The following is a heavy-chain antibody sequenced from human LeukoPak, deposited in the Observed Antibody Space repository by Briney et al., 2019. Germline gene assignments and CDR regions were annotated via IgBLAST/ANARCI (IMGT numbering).Heavy chain of an antibody. J-gene: IGHJ4*02. CDR3: AKNAGYSYGLYYFDY. Sequence: SGGSLRLSCAASGFAFRNYAMSWVRQAPGKGLEWVSSLISSGGTTYYADSVKGRFTISRDNSKNTVHLQMDSLRAEDSAVYYCAKNAGYSYGLYYFDYWGQGTLVTVSS. CDR1: GFAFRNYA. V-gene: IGHV3-23*01. CDR2: LISSGGTT. D-gene: IGHD5-18*01.